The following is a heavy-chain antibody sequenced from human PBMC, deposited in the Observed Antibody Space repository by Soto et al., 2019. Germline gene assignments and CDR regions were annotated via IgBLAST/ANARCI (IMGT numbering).Heavy chain of an antibody. CDR2: IYWDDDK. CDR3: AHTLSVVVVPAATNFDY. V-gene: IGHV2-5*02. J-gene: IGHJ4*02. D-gene: IGHD2-2*01. CDR1: GFSLSTSGVG. Sequence: QITLKESGPTLVKPTQTLTLTCTFSGFSLSTSGVGVGWIRQPPGKALEWLALIYWDDDKRYSPSLKSRLTTTQDTSKNQVVLTMPNMDPVDTATYYCAHTLSVVVVPAATNFDYWGQGTLVTVSS.